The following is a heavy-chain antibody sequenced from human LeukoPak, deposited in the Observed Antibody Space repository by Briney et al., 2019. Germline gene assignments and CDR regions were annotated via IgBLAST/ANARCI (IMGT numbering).Heavy chain of an antibody. CDR1: GYTFTSYG. J-gene: IGHJ6*03. Sequence: ASVKVSCKASGYTFTSYGISWVRQAPGQGLEWMGWISAYNGNTNYAQKLQGRVTVTTDTSTSTAYMELRSLRSDDTAVYYCARDRATIIDYYYMDVWGKGTTVTVSS. D-gene: IGHD3-10*01. CDR2: ISAYNGNT. V-gene: IGHV1-18*01. CDR3: ARDRATIIDYYYMDV.